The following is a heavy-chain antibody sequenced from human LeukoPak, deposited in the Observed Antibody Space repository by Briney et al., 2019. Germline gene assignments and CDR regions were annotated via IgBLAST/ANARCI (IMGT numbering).Heavy chain of an antibody. J-gene: IGHJ4*02. Sequence: ASVKVSCKASGYTFTSYHINWVRQATGQGLEWMGWMNPNSGNTGYAQRFQGRVTMTRNTSISTAYMELSSLRSEDTAVYYCARGSISSGWYFHYWGQGTLVTVSS. V-gene: IGHV1-8*01. D-gene: IGHD6-19*01. CDR3: ARGSISSGWYFHY. CDR1: GYTFTSYH. CDR2: MNPNSGNT.